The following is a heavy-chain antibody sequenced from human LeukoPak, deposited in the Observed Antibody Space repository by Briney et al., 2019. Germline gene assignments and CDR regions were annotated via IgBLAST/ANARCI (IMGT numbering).Heavy chain of an antibody. Sequence: PSETLSLTCTVSGGSISSYYWSWIRQSAGKGLEWIGRIYTSGTTNYNPSLKSRVTMSVDTSNNQFSLKVSSVTAADTAVYYCARGYGDFRAEGRYFYSWGQGILVTVSS. CDR1: GGSISSYY. V-gene: IGHV4-4*07. J-gene: IGHJ4*02. CDR2: IYTSGTT. D-gene: IGHD2-21*02. CDR3: ARGYGDFRAEGRYFYS.